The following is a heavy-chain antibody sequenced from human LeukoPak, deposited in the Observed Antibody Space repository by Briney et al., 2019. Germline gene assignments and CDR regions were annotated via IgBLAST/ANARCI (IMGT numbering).Heavy chain of an antibody. CDR3: ARTMEWFGELFSLSGWFDP. V-gene: IGHV4-59*08. J-gene: IGHJ5*02. Sequence: SETLSPTCTVSGGSISSYYWSWIRQPPGKGLEWIGYIYYSGSTNYNPSLKSRVTISVDTSKNQFSLKLSSVTAADTAVYYCARTMEWFGELFSLSGWFDPWGQGTLVTVSS. CDR2: IYYSGST. D-gene: IGHD3-10*01. CDR1: GGSISSYY.